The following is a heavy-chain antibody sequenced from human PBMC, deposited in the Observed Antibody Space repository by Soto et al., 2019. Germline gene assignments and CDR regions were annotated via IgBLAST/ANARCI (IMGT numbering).Heavy chain of an antibody. J-gene: IGHJ6*02. CDR1: GFTFNSFG. CDR2: IWHDGTKK. CDR3: ARTGLQIVQATSSYSGLDV. Sequence: QVQLVESGGDVVQPGTSLRLSCEASGFTFNSFGMHWVRQAPGKGLEWVAIIWHDGTKKYYVDSVKGRFTISRDNSKXXLXLQMNNLRAEDTAVYYCARTGLQIVQATSSYSGLDVWGQGTTVTVSS. D-gene: IGHD2-8*01. V-gene: IGHV3-33*01.